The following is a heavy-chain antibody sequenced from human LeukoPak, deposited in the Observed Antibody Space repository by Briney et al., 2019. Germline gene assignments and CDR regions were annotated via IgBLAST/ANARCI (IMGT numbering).Heavy chain of an antibody. CDR2: ISSSSSYI. J-gene: IGHJ4*02. CDR1: GFTFSSYS. Sequence: PGGSLRLSCAPSGFTFSSYSMNWVRQPPGKGLEWVSSISSSSSYIYYADSVKGRFTISRDNAKNSLYLQMNSLRAEDTAVYYCARDEDEQWLAEYYFDYWGQGTLVTVSS. CDR3: ARDEDEQWLAEYYFDY. V-gene: IGHV3-21*01. D-gene: IGHD6-19*01.